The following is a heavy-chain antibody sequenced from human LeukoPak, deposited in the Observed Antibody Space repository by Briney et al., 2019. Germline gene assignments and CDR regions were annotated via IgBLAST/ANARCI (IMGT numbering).Heavy chain of an antibody. V-gene: IGHV4-34*01. CDR3: ARGPNCSSTSCRDWLCY. Sequence: PSETLSLTCAVYGGSFSGYYWSWIRQPPGKGLEWIGEINHSGSTNYNPSLKSRVTISVDTSKNQFSLKLSSVTAADTAVYYCARGPNCSSTSCRDWLCYWGQGTLVTVPS. CDR1: GGSFSGYY. CDR2: INHSGST. J-gene: IGHJ4*02. D-gene: IGHD2-2*01.